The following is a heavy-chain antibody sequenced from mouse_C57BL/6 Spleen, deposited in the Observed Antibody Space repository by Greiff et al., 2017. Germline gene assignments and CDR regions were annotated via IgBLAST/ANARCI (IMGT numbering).Heavy chain of an antibody. CDR3: ARGRNFGV. J-gene: IGHJ1*03. Sequence: QVQLQQPGAELVKPGASVKLSCKASGYTFTSYWMQWVKQRPGQGLEWIGEIDPSDSYTNYNQKFKGKATLTVDTSSSTAYMQLSSLTSEDSAVYYCARGRNFGVWGTGTTVTVAS. V-gene: IGHV1-50*01. CDR2: IDPSDSYT. CDR1: GYTFTSYW.